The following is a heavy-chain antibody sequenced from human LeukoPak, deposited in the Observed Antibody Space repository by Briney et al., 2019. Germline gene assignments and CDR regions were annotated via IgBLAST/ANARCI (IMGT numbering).Heavy chain of an antibody. Sequence: SGPTLVKPTQTLTLTCTFSGFSLSTSGVGVGWIRQPPGKGLEWIGYIYYSGSTNYNPSLKSRVTISVDTSKNQFSLKLSSVTAADTAVYYCARVVRYFDYWGQGTLVTVSS. CDR2: IYYSGST. V-gene: IGHV4-61*08. CDR1: GFSLSTSGVG. CDR3: ARVVRYFDY. J-gene: IGHJ4*02.